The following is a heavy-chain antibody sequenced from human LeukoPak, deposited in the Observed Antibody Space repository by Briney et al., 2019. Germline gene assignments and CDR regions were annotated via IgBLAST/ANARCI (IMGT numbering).Heavy chain of an antibody. CDR3: ARNVYGANWMDC. J-gene: IGHJ5*01. CDR1: GYTFTNYV. Sequence: ASVRVSCKASGYTFTNYVINWVRQAPGQGLEWMGWISDYNDNINYAQKFQGRVTMTTDTSTSTTFMELRSLRSDDTAVYYCARNVYGANWMDCWGQGTLVTVSS. V-gene: IGHV1-18*01. D-gene: IGHD4-17*01. CDR2: ISDYNDNI.